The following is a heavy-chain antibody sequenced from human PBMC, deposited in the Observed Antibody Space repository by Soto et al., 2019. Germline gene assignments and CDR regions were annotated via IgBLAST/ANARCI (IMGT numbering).Heavy chain of an antibody. CDR1: GGSISTSDYS. J-gene: IGHJ6*02. CDR3: AREMTIFGVAPGGGVDV. D-gene: IGHD3-3*01. CDR2: IYQNGRT. Sequence: SETLSLTCAVSGGSISTSDYSWSWLRQAPGRGLEWIGSIYQNGRTYYIPSLKSRATMSLDKSKNQFSLKITSAVAADTARYYCAREMTIFGVAPGGGVDVWGQGTTVTVSS. V-gene: IGHV4-30-2*01.